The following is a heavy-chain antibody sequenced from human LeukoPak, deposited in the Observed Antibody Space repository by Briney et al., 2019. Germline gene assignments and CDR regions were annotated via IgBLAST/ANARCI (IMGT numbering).Heavy chain of an antibody. CDR2: VNRDGSET. V-gene: IGHV3-7*03. CDR1: GFTLSNHW. J-gene: IGHJ6*02. CDR3: ARNNGMDV. Sequence: GGSLRLSCAASGFTLSNHWMTWVRQVPGRGPEWVANVNRDGSETYYLDSVKGRFTISKDNAKNSLNLQMNSLRAEDTALYHCARNNGMDVWGQGTTVIVSS.